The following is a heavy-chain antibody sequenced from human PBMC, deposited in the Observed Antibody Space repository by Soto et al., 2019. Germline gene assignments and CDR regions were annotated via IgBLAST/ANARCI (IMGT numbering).Heavy chain of an antibody. J-gene: IGHJ4*02. CDR1: GYTFIAYS. Sequence: QAQMVQSGAEVKKSGASVKLSCKASGYTFIAYSVYWVRQAPGQGLEYMGIINTRDGTTIYAQKFQGRATMTRDTSTSTVYMELSSLPSEDTALYYCARGGGTLAYWGQGTLFTVSS. V-gene: IGHV1-46*01. CDR2: INTRDGTT. CDR3: ARGGGTLAY.